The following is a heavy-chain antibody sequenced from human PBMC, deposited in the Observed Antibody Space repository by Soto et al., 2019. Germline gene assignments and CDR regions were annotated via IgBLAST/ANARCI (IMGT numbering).Heavy chain of an antibody. J-gene: IGHJ4*02. V-gene: IGHV4-31*03. CDR1: GGSISSAAYY. CDR3: AREYTYGSNFFDC. D-gene: IGHD2-2*02. CDR2: ISHSGPT. Sequence: QVQLQESGPGLVKPSQTLSLTCTVSGGSISSAAYYWSWIRQHPGKGLEWIGYISHSGPTYYNPSLKSRVIISVVTSKNQFSLSLTSVTAADTAVYYCAREYTYGSNFFDCWGQGALVTVSS.